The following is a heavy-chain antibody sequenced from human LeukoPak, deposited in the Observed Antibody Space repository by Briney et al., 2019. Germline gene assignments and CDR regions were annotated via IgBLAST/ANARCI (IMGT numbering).Heavy chain of an antibody. D-gene: IGHD3-10*02. CDR3: AELGITMIGGV. CDR2: ISSSSSTI. V-gene: IGHV3-48*04. J-gene: IGHJ6*04. Sequence: GGSLRLSCAASGFTFSSDSMNWVRQAPGRGLEWVSHISSSSSTIYYADSVKGRFTISRDNAKNSLYLQMNSLRAEDTAVYYCAELGITMIGGVWGKGTTVTISS. CDR1: GFTFSSDS.